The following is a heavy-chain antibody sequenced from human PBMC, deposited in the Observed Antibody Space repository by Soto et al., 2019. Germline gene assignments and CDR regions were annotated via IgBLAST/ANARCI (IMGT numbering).Heavy chain of an antibody. J-gene: IGHJ3*01. CDR2: ITPDGTEQ. CDR3: ARDLRGHYGP. V-gene: IGHV3-30*04. CDR1: GFTFNTYA. D-gene: IGHD4-17*01. Sequence: QVQLMESGGGVVQPGRSLRLSCAASGFTFNTYAMHWVRQAPGKGLEWVAVITPDGTEQYYADSVKGRFTISRDNANNLVFLQMNGLRPEDTAMYYCARDLRGHYGPWGQGTMVTVSS.